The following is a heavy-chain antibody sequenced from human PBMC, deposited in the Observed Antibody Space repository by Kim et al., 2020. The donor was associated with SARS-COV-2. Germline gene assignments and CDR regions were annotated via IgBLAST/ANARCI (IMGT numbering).Heavy chain of an antibody. Sequence: ADSVKGRFTISRDNAKNTLYLQMNSLRAEDTAVYYCTREVRGSSFEMGYWGQGTLVTVSS. J-gene: IGHJ4*02. D-gene: IGHD1-26*01. V-gene: IGHV3-74*01. CDR3: TREVRGSSFEMGY.